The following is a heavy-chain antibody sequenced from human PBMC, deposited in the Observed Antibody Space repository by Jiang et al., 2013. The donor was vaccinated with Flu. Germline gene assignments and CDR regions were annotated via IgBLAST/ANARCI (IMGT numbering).Heavy chain of an antibody. CDR3: ARDRRDGYNWGEFDL. V-gene: IGHV4-4*07. J-gene: IGHJ5*02. D-gene: IGHD5-24*01. Sequence: PGLVKPSETLSLTCTVSGGSISTYYWSWLRQPAGKGLEWIGRLYTTGRNNYNLSLKSRLTMSVDTSKNHFSLKLNSVTAADTAVYFCARDRRDGYNWGEFDLWGQGTLVTVSS. CDR2: LYTTGRN. CDR1: GGSISTYY.